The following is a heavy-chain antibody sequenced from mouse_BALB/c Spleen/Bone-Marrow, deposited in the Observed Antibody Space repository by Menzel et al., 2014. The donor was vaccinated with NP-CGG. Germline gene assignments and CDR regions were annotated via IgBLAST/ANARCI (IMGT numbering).Heavy chain of an antibody. V-gene: IGHV1-7*01. J-gene: IGHJ2*01. Sequence: VQLQESGAEPAKPGASVKMSCKASGYTFTTYWMHWVKQRPGQGLEWIGYINPSTGYTEYNQKFKDKATLTADSSSSTAYMQLSSLTSEDSAVYYCANWAYYFDYWGQGTALTVSS. CDR3: ANWAYYFDY. D-gene: IGHD4-1*01. CDR1: GYTFTTYW. CDR2: INPSTGYT.